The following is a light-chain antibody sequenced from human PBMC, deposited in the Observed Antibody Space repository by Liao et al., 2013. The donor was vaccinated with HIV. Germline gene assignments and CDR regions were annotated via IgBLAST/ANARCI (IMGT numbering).Light chain of an antibody. CDR1: KLGEKF. CDR3: QAWDRNTAI. J-gene: IGLJ2*01. V-gene: IGLV3-1*01. CDR2: QNT. Sequence: SHELTQPPSVSVSPGQTASITCSGYKLGEKFICWYQQKAGQSPVLVIYQNTKRPSGIPERFSGSKSGNTATLTISGTQTMDEADYYCQAWDRNTAIFGGGTKLTVL.